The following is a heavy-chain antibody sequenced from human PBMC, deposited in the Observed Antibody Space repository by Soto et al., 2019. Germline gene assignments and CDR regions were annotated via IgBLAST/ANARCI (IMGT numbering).Heavy chain of an antibody. V-gene: IGHV3-30*18. CDR2: ISYDGSNK. D-gene: IGHD6-19*01. CDR1: GFTFSSYG. Sequence: QVQLVESGGGVVQPGRSLRLSCAASGFTFSSYGMHWVRQAPGKGLEWVAVISYDGSNKYYADSVKGRFTISRHNSKNTLYLQMNSLRAEDTAVYYCAKEANAVAEADAFDIWGQGTMVTVSS. J-gene: IGHJ3*02. CDR3: AKEANAVAEADAFDI.